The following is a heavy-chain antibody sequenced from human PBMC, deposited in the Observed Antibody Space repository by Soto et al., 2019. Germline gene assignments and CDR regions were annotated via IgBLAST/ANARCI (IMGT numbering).Heavy chain of an antibody. CDR3: ASTYYTGSSGPFDY. CDR2: IYYSGTT. J-gene: IGHJ4*02. V-gene: IGHV4-31*03. CDR1: GDSISSGGYY. Sequence: PSETLSLTCTVSGDSISSGGYYWSWIRQHPGKGLEWIGYIYYSGTTYYNPSLESRVTISADTSENQFSLKVNSVTVADTAVYYCASTYYTGSSGPFDYWGQGTLVTV. D-gene: IGHD3-22*01.